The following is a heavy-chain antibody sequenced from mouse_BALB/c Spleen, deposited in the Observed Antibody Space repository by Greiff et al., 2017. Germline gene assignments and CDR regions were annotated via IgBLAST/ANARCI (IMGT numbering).Heavy chain of an antibody. CDR1: GFSLTSYG. CDR3: ARPDYGNYWYFDV. J-gene: IGHJ1*01. V-gene: IGHV2-9*02. Sequence: VKLVESGPGLVAPSQSLSITCTVSGFSLTSYGVHWVRQPPGKGLEWLGVIWAGGSTNYNSALMSRLSISKDNSKSQVFLKMNSLQTDDTAMYYCARPDYGNYWYFDVWGAGTTVTVSS. CDR2: IWAGGST. D-gene: IGHD2-1*01.